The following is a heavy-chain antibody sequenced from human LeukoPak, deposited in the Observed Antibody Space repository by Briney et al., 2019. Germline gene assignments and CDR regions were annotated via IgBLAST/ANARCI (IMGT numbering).Heavy chain of an antibody. Sequence: GGSLRLSCAASGFTFSSYWMHWVRQARGKGLEGGSDISGICGSTYYADSVKGRFTISRDNSNNTLYLQMISLRAEDTAVYYCAKYWDYGDYPSTSLWFDHWGQGTLVTVSS. D-gene: IGHD4-17*01. V-gene: IGHV3-23*01. CDR3: AKYWDYGDYPSTSLWFDH. CDR1: GFTFSSYW. CDR2: ISGICGST. J-gene: IGHJ5*02.